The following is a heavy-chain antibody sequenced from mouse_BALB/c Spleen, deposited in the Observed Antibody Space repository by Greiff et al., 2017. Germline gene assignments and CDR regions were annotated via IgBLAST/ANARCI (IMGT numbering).Heavy chain of an antibody. D-gene: IGHD3-3*01. V-gene: IGHV3-2*02. Sequence: DVKLEESGPGLVKPSQSLSLTCTVTGYSITSDYAWNWIRQFPGNKLEWMGYISYSGSTSYNPSLKSRISITRDTSKNQFFLQLNSVTTEDTATYYCARSVGYFDYWGQGTTLTVSS. CDR3: ARSVGYFDY. CDR2: ISYSGST. J-gene: IGHJ2*01. CDR1: GYSITSDYA.